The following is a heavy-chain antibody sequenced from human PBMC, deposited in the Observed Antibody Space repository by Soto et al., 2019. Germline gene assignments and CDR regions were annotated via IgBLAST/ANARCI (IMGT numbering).Heavy chain of an antibody. CDR1: GFTCSSYV. CDR2: IWYDGSNK. V-gene: IGHV3-33*01. Sequence: WGSLRLSCAASGFTCSSYVMHWVRQAPGKGLEWVAVIWYDGSNKYYADSVKGRFTISRDNAKNSLYLQMNSLRAEDTAVYYSARRITGFLGWLHIHYYYYMDVWGKGTTVTVSS. J-gene: IGHJ6*03. CDR3: ARRITGFLGWLHIHYYYYMDV. D-gene: IGHD3-3*01.